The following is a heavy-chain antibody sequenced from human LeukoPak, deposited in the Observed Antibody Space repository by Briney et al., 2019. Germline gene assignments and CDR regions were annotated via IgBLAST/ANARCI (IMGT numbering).Heavy chain of an antibody. CDR3: ARVTTWPYYYYYMDV. V-gene: IGHV4-59*01. Sequence: PSETLSLTCTVSGGSISSYYWSWIRQPPGKGLEWIGYIYYSGSTNYNPSLKSRVTISVDTSKNQFSLKLSSVTAADTAVCYCARVTTWPYYYYYMDVWGKGTTVTVSS. CDR2: IYYSGST. J-gene: IGHJ6*03. CDR1: GGSISSYY. D-gene: IGHD1-1*01.